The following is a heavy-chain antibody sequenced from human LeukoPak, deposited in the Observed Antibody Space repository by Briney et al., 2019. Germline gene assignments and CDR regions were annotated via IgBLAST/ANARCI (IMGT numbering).Heavy chain of an antibody. V-gene: IGHV3-21*01. J-gene: IGHJ6*03. CDR3: ARDTARGPLVFMDV. CDR2: ISSTCTYI. D-gene: IGHD5-18*01. CDR1: GFTFSSYT. Sequence: GGSLRLSCAASGFTFSSYTMNWVRQAPGKGLEWVSSISSTCTYIYYADSLRGRFTISRDNAKNSLYLQMNSLRAEDTAVYYCARDTARGPLVFMDVWGKGTTVTVSS.